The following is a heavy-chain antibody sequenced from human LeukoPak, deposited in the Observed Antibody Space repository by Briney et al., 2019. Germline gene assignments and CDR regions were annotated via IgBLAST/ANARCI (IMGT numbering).Heavy chain of an antibody. J-gene: IGHJ4*02. Sequence: PGGSLRLSCAASGFTFSSYVMSWVRQAPGKGLEWVSTVSGSGVSTYYADSVKGRFTISRDNSKNTLYLQMNSLRAEDTAVYYCARGFSSSWYYLDFWGQGTLVTVSS. CDR2: VSGSGVST. D-gene: IGHD6-13*01. CDR3: ARGFSSSWYYLDF. CDR1: GFTFSSYV. V-gene: IGHV3-23*01.